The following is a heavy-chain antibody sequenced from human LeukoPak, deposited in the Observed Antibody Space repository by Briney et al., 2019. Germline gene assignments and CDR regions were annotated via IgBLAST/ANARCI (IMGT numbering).Heavy chain of an antibody. CDR3: AKDTVHGGYVDY. CDR1: GFTFSSYA. CDR2: ISGSGGST. Sequence: GGSLRLSCAASGFTFSSYAMNWVRQAPGKGLEWVSGISGSGGSTYYADSVKGRFTISRDNSKNTLYLQMSSLRAEDTAVYFCAKDTVHGGYVDYWGQGTLVTVSS. D-gene: IGHD2-15*01. V-gene: IGHV3-23*01. J-gene: IGHJ4*02.